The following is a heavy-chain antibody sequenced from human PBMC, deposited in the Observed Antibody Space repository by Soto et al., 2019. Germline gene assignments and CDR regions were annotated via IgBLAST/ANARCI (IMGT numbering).Heavy chain of an antibody. CDR3: ARSPVRGYSGYDY. Sequence: SEILSLTCTVSGGSISSGGYYWSWIRQHPGKGLEWIGYIYYSGSTYYNPSLKSRVTISVDTSKNQFSLKLSSVTAADTAVYYCARSPVRGYSGYDYWGQGTLVTVSS. CDR2: IYYSGST. D-gene: IGHD5-12*01. V-gene: IGHV4-31*03. J-gene: IGHJ4*02. CDR1: GGSISSGGYY.